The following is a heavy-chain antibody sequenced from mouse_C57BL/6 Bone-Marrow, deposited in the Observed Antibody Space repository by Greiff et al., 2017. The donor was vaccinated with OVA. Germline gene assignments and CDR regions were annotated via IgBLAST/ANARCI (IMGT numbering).Heavy chain of an antibody. CDR2: IYPRSGNT. Sequence: VKLQESGAELARPGASVKLSCKASGYTFTSYGISWVKQRTGQGLEWIGEIYPRSGNTYYNEKFKGKATLTADKSSSTAYMELRSLTSEVSAVYFCAREGGYDDYFDYWGQGTTLTVSS. V-gene: IGHV1-81*01. D-gene: IGHD2-2*01. CDR3: AREGGYDDYFDY. J-gene: IGHJ2*01. CDR1: GYTFTSYG.